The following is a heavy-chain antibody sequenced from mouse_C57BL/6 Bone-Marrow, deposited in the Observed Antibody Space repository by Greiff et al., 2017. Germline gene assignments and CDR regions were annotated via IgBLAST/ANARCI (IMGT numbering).Heavy chain of an antibody. CDR2: IYPRSGNT. CDR1: GYTFTSYG. Sequence: VQLQESGAELARPGASVKLSCKASGYTFTSYGISWVKQRTGQGLEWIGEIYPRSGNTYYNEKFKGKATLTADKSSSTAYMELRSLTSEDSAVYFCASNYYGSSDAPYYAMDYWGQGTSVTVSS. V-gene: IGHV1-81*01. J-gene: IGHJ4*01. D-gene: IGHD1-1*01. CDR3: ASNYYGSSDAPYYAMDY.